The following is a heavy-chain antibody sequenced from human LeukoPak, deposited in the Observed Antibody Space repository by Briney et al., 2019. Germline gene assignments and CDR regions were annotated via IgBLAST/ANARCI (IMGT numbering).Heavy chain of an antibody. D-gene: IGHD4-17*01. V-gene: IGHV3-48*03. CDR3: ARDSYGDANFDS. J-gene: IGHJ4*02. Sequence: GGSLRLSCAASGFTFSSYEMNWVRQAPGKGLEWVSYISSSGSTIYYADSVKGRFTISRDISKNAVYLQMNSLRAEDTAVYYCARDSYGDANFDSWGQGTLVTVSS. CDR1: GFTFSSYE. CDR2: ISSSGSTI.